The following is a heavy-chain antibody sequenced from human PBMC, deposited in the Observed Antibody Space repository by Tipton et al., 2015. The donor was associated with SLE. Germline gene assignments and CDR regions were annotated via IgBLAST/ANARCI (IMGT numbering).Heavy chain of an antibody. V-gene: IGHV4-59*01. D-gene: IGHD2-15*01. CDR2: IYYSGST. CDR1: GGSTTRFY. J-gene: IGHJ4*02. CDR3: ARDARGSAHFDY. Sequence: TLSLTCSVSGGSTTRFYWSWIRQPPGKGLEWIGYIYYSGSTSYNPSLKSRVTISVDTSKNQFSLKLSSVTAADTAVYYCARDARGSAHFDYWGQGSLVTVSS.